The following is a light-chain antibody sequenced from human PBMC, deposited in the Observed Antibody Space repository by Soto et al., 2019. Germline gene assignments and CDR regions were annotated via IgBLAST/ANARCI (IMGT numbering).Light chain of an antibody. CDR3: QQFGGSPRT. Sequence: EIVLTQSPGTLSLSPGERATLSCRASQSVSSSYLAWYQQKPGQAPRLLIYGASIRATGIPDRFSGSGSGTDCTLTISRLESEDAAVYYCQQFGGSPRTFGQGTRVEIK. V-gene: IGKV3-20*01. CDR2: GAS. J-gene: IGKJ1*01. CDR1: QSVSSSY.